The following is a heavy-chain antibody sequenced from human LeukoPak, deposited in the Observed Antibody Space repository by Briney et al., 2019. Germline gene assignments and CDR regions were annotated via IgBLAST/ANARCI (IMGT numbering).Heavy chain of an antibody. CDR3: AKAEYSSGWLGDY. J-gene: IGHJ4*02. CDR1: GFTFSSYG. Sequence: GGSPRLSCAASGFTFSSYGMHWVRQAPGKGLEWVAVISYDGSNKYYADSVKGRFTISRDNSKNTLYLQMNSLRAEDTAVYYCAKAEYSSGWLGDYWGQGTLVTVSS. D-gene: IGHD6-19*01. V-gene: IGHV3-30*18. CDR2: ISYDGSNK.